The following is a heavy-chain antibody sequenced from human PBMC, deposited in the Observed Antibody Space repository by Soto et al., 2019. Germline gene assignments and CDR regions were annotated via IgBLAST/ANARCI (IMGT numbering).Heavy chain of an antibody. CDR1: AFTFNTYS. CDR2: ISSRNRFI. V-gene: IGHV3-21*01. Sequence: GGSLRLSCAASAFTFNTYSMNWVRQAPGKGLEWVSFISSRNRFIYYADSVRGRFTISRDNAKNSVFLQMNSLRVEDTAVYYCARDPAGSTRPYCYGMDVWGQGTTVTVSS. J-gene: IGHJ6*02. D-gene: IGHD2-2*01. CDR3: ARDPAGSTRPYCYGMDV.